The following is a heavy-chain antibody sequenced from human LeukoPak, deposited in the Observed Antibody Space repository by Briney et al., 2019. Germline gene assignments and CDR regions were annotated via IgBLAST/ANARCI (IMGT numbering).Heavy chain of an antibody. V-gene: IGHV3-7*01. D-gene: IGHD4-17*01. Sequence: GGSLRLSRAASGFAFSTYWMTWVRQAPEMGLEWVASISQDGGGTYYGDSVKGRFTISRDNAKNSLYLQMNSLRAEDTAVYYCAGFGDYPYWGQGTLVTVSS. CDR2: ISQDGGGT. CDR3: AGFGDYPY. J-gene: IGHJ4*02. CDR1: GFAFSTYW.